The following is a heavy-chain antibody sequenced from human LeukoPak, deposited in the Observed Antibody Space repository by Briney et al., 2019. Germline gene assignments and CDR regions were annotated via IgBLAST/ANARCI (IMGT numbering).Heavy chain of an antibody. J-gene: IGHJ3*02. CDR3: ARDWYYYDSSGYYFNAFDI. Sequence: GGSLRLSCAASGFTFSSYSMNWVRQAPGKGLEWVSYISSSSSTIYYADSVKGRFTISRDNAKNSLYLQMNSLRAEDTAVYYCARDWYYYDSSGYYFNAFDIWGQGTMVTVSS. CDR2: ISSSSSTI. V-gene: IGHV3-48*04. CDR1: GFTFSSYS. D-gene: IGHD3-22*01.